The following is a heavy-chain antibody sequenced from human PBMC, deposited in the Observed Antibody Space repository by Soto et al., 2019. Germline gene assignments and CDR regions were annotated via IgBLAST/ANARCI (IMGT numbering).Heavy chain of an antibody. CDR1: GYSFTSYW. Sequence: GESLKISCKGSGYSFTSYWIGWVRQMPGKGLEWMGIFYPGDFDTRYSPSFQGQVTISADKSISTAYLQWSSLKASDTAMYYCARPRYYDFWSGQRDDAFDIWGQGTMVTVSS. J-gene: IGHJ3*02. CDR3: ARPRYYDFWSGQRDDAFDI. V-gene: IGHV5-51*01. D-gene: IGHD3-3*01. CDR2: FYPGDFDT.